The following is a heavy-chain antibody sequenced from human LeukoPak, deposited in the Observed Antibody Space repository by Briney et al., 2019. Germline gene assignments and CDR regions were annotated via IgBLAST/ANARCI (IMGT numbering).Heavy chain of an antibody. Sequence: SETLSLTCTVSGGSISSGGYYWSWIRQPPGKGLEWIGYIYHSGSTYYNPSLKSRVTISVDRSKNQFSLKLSSVTAADTAVYYCARDGASGSLTGLSVYWGQGTLVTVSS. J-gene: IGHJ4*02. CDR2: IYHSGST. D-gene: IGHD1-26*01. CDR3: ARDGASGSLTGLSVY. CDR1: GGSISSGGYY. V-gene: IGHV4-30-2*01.